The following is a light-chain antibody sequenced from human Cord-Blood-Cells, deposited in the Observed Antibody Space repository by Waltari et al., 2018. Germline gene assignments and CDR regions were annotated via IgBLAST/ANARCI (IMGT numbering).Light chain of an antibody. CDR3: QQYGSSPPWT. Sequence: EIVLTQSPGTLSLSPGERATLSCRARQSVSSSYLAWYQQKHGQAPRLLIYGASSSATGITDRFSGSGSGTDFTLTISRLEPEDFAVYYCQQYGSSPPWTFGQGTKVEIK. V-gene: IGKV3-20*01. CDR1: QSVSSSY. J-gene: IGKJ1*01. CDR2: GAS.